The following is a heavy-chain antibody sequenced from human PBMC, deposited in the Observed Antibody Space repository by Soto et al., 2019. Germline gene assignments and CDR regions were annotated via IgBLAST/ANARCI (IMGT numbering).Heavy chain of an antibody. Sequence: ASVKVSCKASGYTFTGYYMHWVRQAPGQGLEWMGWINPNSGGTNYAQKFQGWVTMTRDTSISTAYMELSRLRSDDTAVYYCARSSGYSSGWHTHPTFDYWGQGTLVTVSS. CDR1: GYTFTGYY. CDR3: ARSSGYSSGWHTHPTFDY. CDR2: INPNSGGT. V-gene: IGHV1-2*04. D-gene: IGHD6-19*01. J-gene: IGHJ4*02.